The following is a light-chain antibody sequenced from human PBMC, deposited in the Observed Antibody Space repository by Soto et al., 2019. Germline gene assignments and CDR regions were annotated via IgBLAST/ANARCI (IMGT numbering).Light chain of an antibody. Sequence: EIVLTQSPGTLSLSPVERATLSRRTSQSVISTSLAWYQQKPGQAPRLLIYGASNRATGIPDRFSGSGSGTDFTLTISSLEPEDFAVYYCQQRSNWPITFGQGTRLEIK. CDR2: GAS. V-gene: IGKV3D-20*02. CDR3: QQRSNWPIT. J-gene: IGKJ5*01. CDR1: QSVISTS.